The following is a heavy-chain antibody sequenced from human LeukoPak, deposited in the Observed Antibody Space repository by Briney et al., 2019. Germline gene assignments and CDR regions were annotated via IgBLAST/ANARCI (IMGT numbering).Heavy chain of an antibody. D-gene: IGHD2/OR15-2a*01. CDR1: GFTFSSYA. V-gene: IGHV3-23*01. Sequence: GGSLRLSCAASGFTFSSYAMSWVRQAPGKGLEWGATIVSDGYKAYYADSVKGRFAISRDNSQNTVHLQMNSLRAEDTATYYCAKEIVFLFGDPWGQGALVTVSS. J-gene: IGHJ5*02. CDR3: AKEIVFLFGDP. CDR2: IVSDGYKA.